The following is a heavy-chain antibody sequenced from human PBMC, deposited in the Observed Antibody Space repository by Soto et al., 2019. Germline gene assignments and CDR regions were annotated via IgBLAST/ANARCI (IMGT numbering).Heavy chain of an antibody. CDR1: GFTFSSYS. CDR3: ARDWWYTAMVTYYYYGMDV. Sequence: EVQLVESGGGLVQPGGSLRLSCAASGFTFSSYSMNWVRQAPGKGLEWVSYISSSSSTIYYADSVKGRFTISRDNAKNSLYLQMNSLRDEDTAVYYCARDWWYTAMVTYYYYGMDVWGQGTTVTVSS. J-gene: IGHJ6*02. CDR2: ISSSSSTI. V-gene: IGHV3-48*02. D-gene: IGHD5-18*01.